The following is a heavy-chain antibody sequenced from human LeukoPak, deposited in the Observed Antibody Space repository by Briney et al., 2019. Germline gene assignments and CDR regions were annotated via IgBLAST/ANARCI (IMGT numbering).Heavy chain of an antibody. J-gene: IGHJ3*02. CDR1: GFAVSSNY. Sequence: QPGGSLRLSCAASGFAVSSNYMSWVRQAPGKGLEWVSGISGSGGSTYYADSVKGRFTISRDNPKNTLYLQMNSLRAEDTAVYYCAKVVPMTTVTTGAFDIWGQGTMVTVSS. CDR2: ISGSGGST. CDR3: AKVVPMTTVTTGAFDI. D-gene: IGHD4-17*01. V-gene: IGHV3-23*01.